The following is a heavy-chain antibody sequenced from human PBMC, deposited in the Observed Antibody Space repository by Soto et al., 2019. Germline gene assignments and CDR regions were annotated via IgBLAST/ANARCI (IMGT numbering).Heavy chain of an antibody. J-gene: IGHJ6*02. D-gene: IGHD6-6*01. Sequence: QVQLQESGPGLVKPSQTLSLTCSVSSGSMNSGGYYWSWIRQHPGKGLEWIGYIYSNGDTYYNPSLKSRVSISVDTSKNQFSLNLTSVIAADTAIYYCARRGGSSSAYYYYAFDVWGPGTTVTVSS. CDR1: SGSMNSGGYY. V-gene: IGHV4-31*03. CDR3: ARRGGSSSAYYYYAFDV. CDR2: IYSNGDT.